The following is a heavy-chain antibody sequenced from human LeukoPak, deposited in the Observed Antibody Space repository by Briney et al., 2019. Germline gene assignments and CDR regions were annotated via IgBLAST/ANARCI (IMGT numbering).Heavy chain of an antibody. CDR2: IYYSGST. J-gene: IGHJ4*02. Sequence: SETLSLTCTVSGGSISSSSYYWGWIRQPPGKGLEWIGSIYYSGSTYYNPSLKSRVTISVDTSKNQFSLKLSSVTAADTAVYYCASWAGYSSRHMGYENDYWGQGTLVTVSS. CDR1: GGSISSSSYY. CDR3: ASWAGYSSRHMGYENDY. V-gene: IGHV4-39*01. D-gene: IGHD6-13*01.